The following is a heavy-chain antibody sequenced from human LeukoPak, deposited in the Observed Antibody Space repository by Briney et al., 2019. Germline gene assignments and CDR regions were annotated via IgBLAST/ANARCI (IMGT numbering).Heavy chain of an antibody. D-gene: IGHD4-17*01. CDR1: GGSLSSGGYS. V-gene: IGHV4-30-2*01. CDR3: ARVYGDYIMDV. CDR2: IYRSGSA. Sequence: PSETLSLTCAVSGGSLSSGGYSWSWIRQPPGKGLEWIGYIYRSGSAYYNPSLKSRVTISIDRSKNQFSLKLSSVTAADTAAYYCARVYGDYIMDVWGQGTTVTVSS. J-gene: IGHJ6*02.